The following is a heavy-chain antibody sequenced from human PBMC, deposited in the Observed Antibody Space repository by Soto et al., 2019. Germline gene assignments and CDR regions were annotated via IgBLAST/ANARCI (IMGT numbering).Heavy chain of an antibody. V-gene: IGHV4-4*02. Sequence: QVQLEESGPGLVKPSGTLSLTCAVSGGSISTDNWWSWVRQPPGKGLEWVGEIYHTGNTNYNPSLQSRLNISIDKSKDQFSLDVTFVTAADTAVYYCARGGRWLFDYWGQGALVTVSS. CDR3: ARGGRWLFDY. D-gene: IGHD6-19*01. CDR2: IYHTGNT. CDR1: GGSISTDNW. J-gene: IGHJ4*02.